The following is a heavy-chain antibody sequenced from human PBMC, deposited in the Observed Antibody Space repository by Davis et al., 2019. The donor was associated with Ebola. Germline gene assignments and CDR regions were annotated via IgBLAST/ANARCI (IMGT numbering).Heavy chain of an antibody. V-gene: IGHV5-51*01. J-gene: IGHJ4*02. CDR3: AKQESLYGSSDY. CDR2: IYPGDSAT. CDR1: GYSFTSYW. Sequence: GESLKISCKGSGYSFTSYWIGWVRQMPGKGLEWMGIIYPGDSATRYSPSFQGQVTISVDRSISTAYLQWSSLKASDTAMYYCAKQESLYGSSDYWGQGTLVTVSS. D-gene: IGHD3-22*01.